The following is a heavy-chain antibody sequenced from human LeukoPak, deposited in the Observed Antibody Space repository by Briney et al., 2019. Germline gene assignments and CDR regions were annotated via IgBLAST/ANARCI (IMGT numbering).Heavy chain of an antibody. CDR3: ARVKPHLRNYGDYGGYFDY. CDR1: GYTFTGYY. D-gene: IGHD4-17*01. J-gene: IGHJ4*02. V-gene: IGHV1-2*06. CDR2: INPNTGGT. Sequence: GASVKVSCKASGYTFTGYYMHWVRQAPGQGLEWVGRINPNTGGTNSAQKFQGRVTMTRDTSISTAYMELSRLRSADTAVYYCARVKPHLRNYGDYGGYFDYWGQGTLVTVSS.